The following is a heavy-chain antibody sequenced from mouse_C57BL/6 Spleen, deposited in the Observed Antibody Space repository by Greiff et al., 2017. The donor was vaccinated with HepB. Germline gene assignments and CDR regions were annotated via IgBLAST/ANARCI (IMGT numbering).Heavy chain of an antibody. CDR1: GFSLTSYG. CDR3: ARNPYSNYSYAMDY. Sequence: VQLQQSGPGLVQPSQSLSITCTVSGFSLTSYGVHWVRQSPGKGLEWLGVIWSGGSTDYNAAFISRLSISKDNSKSQVFFKMNSLQADDTAIYYCARNPYSNYSYAMDYWGQGTSVTVSS. J-gene: IGHJ4*01. CDR2: IWSGGST. V-gene: IGHV2-2*01. D-gene: IGHD2-5*01.